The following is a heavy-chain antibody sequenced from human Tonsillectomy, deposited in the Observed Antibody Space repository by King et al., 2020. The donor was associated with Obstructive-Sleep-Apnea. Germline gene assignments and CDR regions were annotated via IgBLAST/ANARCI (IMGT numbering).Heavy chain of an antibody. CDR3: ARDGGDRGYFDY. CDR1: GGSISSYY. J-gene: IGHJ4*02. Sequence: QLQLQESGPGLVKPSETLSLTCTVSGGSISSYYWSWIRQPPGKGLEWIGYIYYSGSTNYNPSLKSRVTISVDTSKNQFSLKLGSVTAADTAVYYCARDGGDRGYFDYWGQGTLVTVSS. V-gene: IGHV4-59*01. D-gene: IGHD2-21*02. CDR2: IYYSGST.